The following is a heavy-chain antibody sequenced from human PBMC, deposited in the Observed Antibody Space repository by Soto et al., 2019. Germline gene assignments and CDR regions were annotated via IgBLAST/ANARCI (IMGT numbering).Heavy chain of an antibody. CDR3: ARKYSSSSDNWFDP. Sequence: SVKVSCKASGGTFSSYAISWVRQAPGQGLEWMGGIIPIFGTANYAQKFQGRVTITADKSTSTAYMELSSLRSEDTAVYYCARKYSSSSDNWFDPWGQGTLVTVSS. CDR2: IIPIFGTA. CDR1: GGTFSSYA. D-gene: IGHD6-6*01. J-gene: IGHJ5*02. V-gene: IGHV1-69*06.